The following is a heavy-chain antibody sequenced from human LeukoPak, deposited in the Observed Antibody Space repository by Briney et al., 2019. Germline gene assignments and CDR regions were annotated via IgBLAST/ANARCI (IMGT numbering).Heavy chain of an antibody. J-gene: IGHJ4*02. Sequence: PGGSLRLSCAASGFTFSSYWMHWVRQAPGKGLVWVSRINSDGSSTSYADSVKGRFTISRDNAKNALHLQMNSLRAEDTAVYYCASSSIVGATRQFDYWGQGTLVTVSS. CDR2: INSDGSST. V-gene: IGHV3-74*01. CDR1: GFTFSSYW. CDR3: ASSSIVGATRQFDY. D-gene: IGHD1-26*01.